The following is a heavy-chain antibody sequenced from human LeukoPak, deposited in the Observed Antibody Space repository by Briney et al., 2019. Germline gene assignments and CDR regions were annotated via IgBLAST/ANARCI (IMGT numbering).Heavy chain of an antibody. D-gene: IGHD6-13*01. V-gene: IGHV3-43D*03. CDR3: AKEDSSKPIQWGGAFDI. CDR1: GFTFDDYA. J-gene: IGHJ3*02. Sequence: PGGSLRLSCAASGFTFDDYAMHWVRQAPGKGLEWASLISWDGGSTYYADSVKGRFTISRDNSKNSLYLQMNSLRAEDTALYYCAKEDSSKPIQWGGAFDIWGQGTMVIVSS. CDR2: ISWDGGST.